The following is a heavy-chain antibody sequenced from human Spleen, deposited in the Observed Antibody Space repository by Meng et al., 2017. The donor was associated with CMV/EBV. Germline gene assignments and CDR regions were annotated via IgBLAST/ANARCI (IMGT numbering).Heavy chain of an antibody. D-gene: IGHD5-12*01. V-gene: IGHV4-59*01. J-gene: IGHJ5*02. CDR3: AGLILGHSGRGP. CDR1: GGSINSYY. CDR2: IYYSGRT. Sequence: SETLSLTCTVSGGSINSYYWSWIRQPPGKGLEWIGYIYYSGRTSYNPSLKSRVTILVDTSKNQFSLKLSSVTAADTAVYYCAGLILGHSGRGPWGQGLLVTVSS.